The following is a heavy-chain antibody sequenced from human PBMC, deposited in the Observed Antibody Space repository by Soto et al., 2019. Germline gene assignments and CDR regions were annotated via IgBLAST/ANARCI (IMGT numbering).Heavy chain of an antibody. CDR1: GGSFSGYY. D-gene: IGHD6-13*01. J-gene: IGHJ3*02. CDR2: INHSGST. V-gene: IGHV4-34*01. CDR3: ARVRRSSSWYGSFAFDI. Sequence: SETLSLTCAVYGGSFSGYYWSWIRQPPGKGLEWIGEINHSGSTNYNPSLKSRVTISVDTSKNQFSLKLSSVTAADTAVYYCARVRRSSSWYGSFAFDIWGQGTMVNVSS.